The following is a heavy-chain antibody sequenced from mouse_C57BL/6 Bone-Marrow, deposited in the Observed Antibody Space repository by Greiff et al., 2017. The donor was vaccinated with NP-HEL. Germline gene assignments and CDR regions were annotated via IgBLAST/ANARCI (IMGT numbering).Heavy chain of an antibody. V-gene: IGHV1-74*01. J-gene: IGHJ2*01. CDR1: GYTFTSYW. Sequence: QVQLQQPGAELVKPGASVKVSCKASGYTFTSYWMHWVKQRPGQGLEWIGRIHPSDSDTNYNQKFKGKATLTVDKSSSTAYLQLSSLTSEDTAVYYCTTGGGSSYDGYWGQGTTLTVSS. CDR3: TTGGGSSYDGY. CDR2: IHPSDSDT. D-gene: IGHD1-1*01.